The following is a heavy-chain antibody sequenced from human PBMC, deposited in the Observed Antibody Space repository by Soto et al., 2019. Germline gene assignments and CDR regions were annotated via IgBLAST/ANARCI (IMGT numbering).Heavy chain of an antibody. J-gene: IGHJ6*02. CDR1: GFNFGSYG. Sequence: EVQLLESGGGLVQPGGSLRLSCSASGFNFGSYGMSWVRQAPGKGLERVSGLTASGLNTYYTDSVKGRFTISRDNSRNTVYLQMSGLRVEDTAVFHCAKGLGNAKEVWGQGTTVTVSS. CDR2: LTASGLNT. CDR3: AKGLGNAKEV. D-gene: IGHD2-8*01. V-gene: IGHV3-23*01.